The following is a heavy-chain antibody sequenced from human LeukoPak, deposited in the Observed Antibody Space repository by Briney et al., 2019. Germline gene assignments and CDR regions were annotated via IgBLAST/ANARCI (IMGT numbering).Heavy chain of an antibody. Sequence: SETLSLTCGDYGGSFSAYHWTWIRQPPGKGPEWIGEINHSGSTHYNPSLKSRVTISVDTSKNQFSLKVSFVTAADTAVYYCARRLEGGYSYGYTYYFDYWGQGTLVTVSS. CDR2: INHSGST. J-gene: IGHJ4*02. V-gene: IGHV4-34*01. CDR1: GGSFSAYH. D-gene: IGHD5-18*01. CDR3: ARRLEGGYSYGYTYYFDY.